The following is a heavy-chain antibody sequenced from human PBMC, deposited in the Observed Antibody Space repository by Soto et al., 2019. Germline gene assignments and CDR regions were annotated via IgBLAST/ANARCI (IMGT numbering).Heavy chain of an antibody. V-gene: IGHV1-18*01. CDR2: ISAYNGNT. CDR1: GYTFTSYG. Sequence: QVQLVQSGAEVKKPGASVKVSCKASGYTFTSYGISWVRQAPGQGLEWMGWISAYNGNTNYAQKLQGRVTMTTDTSTRTAYMELRSLRSDDTAVYYCARDRGDDSSGYYLRSYGMDVWGQGTTVTVSS. D-gene: IGHD3-22*01. CDR3: ARDRGDDSSGYYLRSYGMDV. J-gene: IGHJ6*02.